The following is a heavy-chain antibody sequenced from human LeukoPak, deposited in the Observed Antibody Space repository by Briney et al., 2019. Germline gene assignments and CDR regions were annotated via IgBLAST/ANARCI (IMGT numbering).Heavy chain of an antibody. CDR1: GGSISIYY. CDR3: ARVGLGSGSSTGYYYYMDV. Sequence: PSETLSLTCTVSGGSISIYYWNWIRQPPGKGLEWIGYIYYSGNNKYNPSLKNRVTISVDTSKNQLSLKLSSVTAADTAVYYCARVGLGSGSSTGYYYYMDVWGKGTTVTVSS. J-gene: IGHJ6*03. D-gene: IGHD3-10*01. CDR2: IYYSGNN. V-gene: IGHV4-59*01.